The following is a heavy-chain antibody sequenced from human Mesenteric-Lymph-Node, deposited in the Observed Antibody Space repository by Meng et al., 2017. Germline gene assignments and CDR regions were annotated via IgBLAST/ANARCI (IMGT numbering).Heavy chain of an antibody. CDR3: ARDLRRGYSYGFDWYFDL. J-gene: IGHJ2*01. V-gene: IGHV3-21*01. CDR1: GFTFSSYA. Sequence: GESLKISCAASGFTFSSYAMSWVRQAPGKGLEWVSSISSSSSYIYYADSVKGRFTISRDNAKNSLYLQMNSLRAEDTAVYYCARDLRRGYSYGFDWYFDLWGRGTLVTVSS. CDR2: ISSSSSYI. D-gene: IGHD5-18*01.